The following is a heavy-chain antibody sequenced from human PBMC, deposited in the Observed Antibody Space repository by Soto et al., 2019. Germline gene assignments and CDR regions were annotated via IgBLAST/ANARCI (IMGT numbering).Heavy chain of an antibody. V-gene: IGHV4-31*03. CDR1: GGSISSGGYY. Sequence: QVQLQESGPGLVKPSQTLSLTCTVSGGSISSGGYYWSWIRQHPGKGLEWIGYIYYSGSTYYNPSLKSRVTISVDTSKNQFALRLCSVTAADTAVYYCARGSYAVGGWFDPWGQGALVTVSS. CDR2: IYYSGST. J-gene: IGHJ5*02. CDR3: ARGSYAVGGWFDP. D-gene: IGHD2-2*01.